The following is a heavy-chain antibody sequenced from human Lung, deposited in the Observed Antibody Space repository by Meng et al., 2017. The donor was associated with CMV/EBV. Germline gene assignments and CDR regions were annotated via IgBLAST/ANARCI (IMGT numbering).Heavy chain of an antibody. J-gene: IGHJ4*02. V-gene: IGHV3-72*01. CDR3: ARSSRRTRDFDY. CDR1: GYSFSDHY. Sequence: LIISCTASGYSFSDHYMGWIRQAPGRGLEWIARIRDKDSRYSTEYAASVRGRFTISRDDSKLLFLEMTSLKAEDTAVYYCARSSRRTRDFDYWGQGTLVTVSS. D-gene: IGHD1-7*01. CDR2: IRDKDSRYST.